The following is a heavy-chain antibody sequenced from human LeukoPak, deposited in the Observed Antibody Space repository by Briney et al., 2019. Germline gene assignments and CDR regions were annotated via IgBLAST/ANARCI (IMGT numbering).Heavy chain of an antibody. Sequence: SVKVSCLACGGTFSSYAISWLRPAPGRGLAWMGKIIPIFGTAHSAQKFQGRDTITTDESTSTAYMELSSLRSEDTAVYYCARDLGTNSGSYEDAFDIGGQGTMVTVSS. CDR2: IIPIFGTA. J-gene: IGHJ3*02. CDR3: ARDLGTNSGSYEDAFDI. CDR1: GGTFSSYA. V-gene: IGHV1-69*05. D-gene: IGHD1-26*01.